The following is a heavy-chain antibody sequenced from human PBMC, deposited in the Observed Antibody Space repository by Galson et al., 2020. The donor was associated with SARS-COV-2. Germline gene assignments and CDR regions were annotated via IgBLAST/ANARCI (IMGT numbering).Heavy chain of an antibody. CDR1: AFTFSSYA. J-gene: IGHJ4*02. Sequence: GGSLRLSCAASAFTFSSYAMHWVRQAPGKGLEWVAVISYDGSNKYYADSVKGRFTISRDNSKNTLYVQMNSLRAEDTAVYYCARGNPLSGKQQPVRGVGDWGQGTLVTVSS. CDR3: ARGNPLSGKQQPVRGVGD. CDR2: ISYDGSNK. D-gene: IGHD6-13*01. V-gene: IGHV3-30-3*01.